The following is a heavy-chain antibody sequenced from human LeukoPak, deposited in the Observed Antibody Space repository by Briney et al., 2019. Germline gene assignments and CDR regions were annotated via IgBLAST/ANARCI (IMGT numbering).Heavy chain of an antibody. Sequence: ASVKVSCKASGYTFTGYYMHWVRQAPGQGLEWMGWINPNSGGTNYAQKFQGRVTMTRDTSISTAYMELSRLRSDDTAVYYCARGPPTIFGAVIMDYYYGMDVWGQGTTVTVSS. CDR3: ARGPPTIFGAVIMDYYYGMDV. D-gene: IGHD3-3*01. V-gene: IGHV1-2*02. CDR1: GYTFTGYY. J-gene: IGHJ6*02. CDR2: INPNSGGT.